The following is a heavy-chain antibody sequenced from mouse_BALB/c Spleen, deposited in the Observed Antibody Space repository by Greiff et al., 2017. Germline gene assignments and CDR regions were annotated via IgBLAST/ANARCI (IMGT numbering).Heavy chain of an antibody. J-gene: IGHJ4*01. V-gene: IGHV14-4*02. CDR3: ARPYYGSGRSSMDY. D-gene: IGHD1-1*01. CDR2: IDPENGDT. Sequence: VQLKESGAELVRSGASVKLSCTASGFNIKDYYMHWVKQRPEQGLEWIGWIDPENGDTEYAPKFQGKATMTADTSSNTAYLQLSSLTSEDTAVYYCARPYYGSGRSSMDYWGQGTSVTVSS. CDR1: GFNIKDYY.